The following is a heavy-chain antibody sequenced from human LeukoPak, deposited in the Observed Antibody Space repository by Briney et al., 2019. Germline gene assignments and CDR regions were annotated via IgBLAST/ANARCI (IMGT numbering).Heavy chain of an antibody. CDR3: ARGQYYYDSSGYQ. V-gene: IGHV4-34*01. J-gene: IGHJ4*02. Sequence: SETLSLTCAVYGGSFSDYYWSWIRQPPGKGLEWIGYIYYSGSTYCNPSLKSRVTISVDTSKNQFSLKLSSVTAADTAVYYCARGQYYYDSSGYQWGQGALVTVSS. CDR2: IYYSGST. D-gene: IGHD3-22*01. CDR1: GGSFSDYY.